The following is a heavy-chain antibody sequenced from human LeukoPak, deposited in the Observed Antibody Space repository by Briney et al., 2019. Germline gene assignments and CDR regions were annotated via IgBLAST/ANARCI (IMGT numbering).Heavy chain of an antibody. CDR2: IYSGGST. CDR1: GLTVSRNY. V-gene: IGHV3-66*02. Sequence: GGSLRLFCAASGLTVSRNYMSWVRQDAGKGLQSVSVIYSGGSTYYADSVKGRFTISRDNSKNTLYLQMNSLRAEDTAVYYCARDWPKKGYAFDIWGQGTMVTVSS. CDR3: ARDWPKKGYAFDI. J-gene: IGHJ3*02. D-gene: IGHD2-21*01.